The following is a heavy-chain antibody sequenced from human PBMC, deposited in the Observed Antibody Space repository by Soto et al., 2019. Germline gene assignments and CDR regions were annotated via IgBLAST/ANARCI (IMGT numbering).Heavy chain of an antibody. Sequence: QVQLQESGPGLVKPSGTLSLTYAVSGGSISSSNWWSWVRQPPGKGLEWIGKIYHSGSTNYNPSLKSRVTISVDKSKNQFSLKLSSVTAADTAVYYCARVYMVRGTIIRYFDYWGQGTVVIVSS. CDR1: GGSISSSNW. CDR2: IYHSGST. D-gene: IGHD3-10*01. J-gene: IGHJ4*02. CDR3: ARVYMVRGTIIRYFDY. V-gene: IGHV4-4*02.